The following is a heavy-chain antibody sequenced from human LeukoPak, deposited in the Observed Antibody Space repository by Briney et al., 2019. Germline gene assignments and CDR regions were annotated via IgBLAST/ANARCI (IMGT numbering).Heavy chain of an antibody. V-gene: IGHV1-69*06. Sequence: ASVKVSCKASGGTFSSYAISWVRQAPGQGLEWMGGIIPILGTANYAQKFQGRVTITADKSTSTAYMELSSLRSEDTAVYYCARGIYYYYMDVWGKGTTVTVSS. CDR2: IIPILGTA. CDR1: GGTFSSYA. CDR3: ARGIYYYYMDV. J-gene: IGHJ6*03. D-gene: IGHD3-3*02.